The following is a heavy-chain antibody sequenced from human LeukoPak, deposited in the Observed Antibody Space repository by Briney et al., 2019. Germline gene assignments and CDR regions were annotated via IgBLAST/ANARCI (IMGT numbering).Heavy chain of an antibody. CDR2: INPNSGGT. CDR1: GYTFTGYY. V-gene: IGHV1-2*02. J-gene: IGHJ4*02. Sequence: ASVKVSCKASGYTFTGYYIHWVRQAPGQGLEWMGWINPNSGGTNYAQKFQGRVTMTRDTSISTAYMELSRLRSDDTAVYYCARVEPGMELLDYWGQGTLVTVSS. D-gene: IGHD1-26*01. CDR3: ARVEPGMELLDY.